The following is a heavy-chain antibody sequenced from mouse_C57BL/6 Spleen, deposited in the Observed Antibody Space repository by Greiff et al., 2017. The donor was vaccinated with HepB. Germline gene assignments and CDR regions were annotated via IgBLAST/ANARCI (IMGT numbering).Heavy chain of an antibody. Sequence: VQLKESVAELVRPGASVKLSCTASGFNIKNTYMHWVKQRPEQGLEWIGRIDPANGNTKYDPKFQGKATITADTSSNTAYLQLSSLASEDTAIYYCASSLYGSSYDYFDYWGQGTTLTVSS. CDR1: GFNIKNTY. CDR2: IDPANGNT. J-gene: IGHJ2*01. CDR3: ASSLYGSSYDYFDY. V-gene: IGHV14-3*01. D-gene: IGHD1-1*01.